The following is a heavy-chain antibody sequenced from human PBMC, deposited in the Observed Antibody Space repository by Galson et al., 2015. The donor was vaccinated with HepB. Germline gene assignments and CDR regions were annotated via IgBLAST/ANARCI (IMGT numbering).Heavy chain of an antibody. D-gene: IGHD2-21*01. V-gene: IGHV3-21*01. CDR1: GFTFSSYG. J-gene: IGHJ4*02. CDR3: ARDFLWQHLVPQDRRDY. CDR2: ISSISSYI. Sequence: SLRLSCAASGFTFSSYGMNWVRQAPGKGLEWVSSISSISSYISYADSVKGRFTISRDNAQNSLFLQMNRRRGEDTAVYYCARDFLWQHLVPQDRRDYWGQGTLVTVSS.